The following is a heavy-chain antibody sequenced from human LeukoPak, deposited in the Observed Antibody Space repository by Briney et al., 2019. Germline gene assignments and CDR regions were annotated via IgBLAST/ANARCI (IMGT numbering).Heavy chain of an antibody. Sequence: GGSLRLSCAASGFTFSSYGMHGVRQAPGKGLEWVAFIRYDGSNKYYADSVKGRFTISRDNSKNTLYLQMNSLRAEDTAVYYCARGGGYCGGDCYGIDYWGQGTLVTVSS. V-gene: IGHV3-30*02. CDR1: GFTFSSYG. D-gene: IGHD2-21*01. CDR2: IRYDGSNK. CDR3: ARGGGYCGGDCYGIDY. J-gene: IGHJ4*02.